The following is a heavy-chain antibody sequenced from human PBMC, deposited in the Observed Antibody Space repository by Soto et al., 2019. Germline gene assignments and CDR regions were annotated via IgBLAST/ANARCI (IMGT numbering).Heavy chain of an antibody. CDR3: ARALVSDYISRDYHYYFVIDV. CDR2: VYHTGTT. D-gene: IGHD3-22*01. CDR1: VGPVSGDDLY. V-gene: IGHV4-31*02. J-gene: IGHJ6*02. Sequence: PSETLSLTCVVSVGPVSGDDLYWSWIRHLPGKGLEWIANVYHTGTTYYNPSLKSRVSMSVDTSQNQFSLILASVTAADTAVYYCARALVSDYISRDYHYYFVIDVWVQG.